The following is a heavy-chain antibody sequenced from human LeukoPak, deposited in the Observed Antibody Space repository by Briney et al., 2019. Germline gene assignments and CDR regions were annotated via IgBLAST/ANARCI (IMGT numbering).Heavy chain of an antibody. CDR1: GFTFSTYA. J-gene: IGHJ4*02. Sequence: GGSLRLSCAASGFTFSTYAMNWVRQAPAKGLEWVSTIGGGGPTTDYADSVKGRFTISRDNSKNTLYLQMNSLRAEDTAVYFCARGFLGGTDQYFDSWGQGTLVTVSS. V-gene: IGHV3-23*01. CDR3: ARGFLGGTDQYFDS. D-gene: IGHD6-19*01. CDR2: IGGGGPTT.